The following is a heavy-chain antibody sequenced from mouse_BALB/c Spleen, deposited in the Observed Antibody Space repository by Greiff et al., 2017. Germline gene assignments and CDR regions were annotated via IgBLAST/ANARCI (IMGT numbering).Heavy chain of an antibody. J-gene: IGHJ3*01. D-gene: IGHD2-4*01. V-gene: IGHV1-4*02. CDR3: ASTMNKIEGFAY. Sequence: QVQLQQSAAELARPGASVKMSCKASGYTFTSYTMHWVKQRPGQGLEWIGYINPSSGYTEYNQKFKDKTTLTADKSSSTAYMQLSSLTSEDSAVYYCASTMNKIEGFAYWGQGTLVTVSA. CDR2: INPSSGYT. CDR1: GYTFTSYT.